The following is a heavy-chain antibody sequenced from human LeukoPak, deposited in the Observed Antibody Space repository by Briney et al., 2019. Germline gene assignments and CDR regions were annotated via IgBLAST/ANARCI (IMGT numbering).Heavy chain of an antibody. CDR2: ISAYNGNT. Sequence: VASVKVSCKASGYTFTSYGISWVRQAPGQGLEWMGWISAYNGNTNYAQKLQGRVTMTTDTSTSTAYMELRSLRSDDTAVYYCARNGYCSSTSCYTTPGYYYYYGMDVWGQGTTVTVSS. D-gene: IGHD2-2*02. V-gene: IGHV1-18*01. CDR1: GYTFTSYG. CDR3: ARNGYCSSTSCYTTPGYYYYYGMDV. J-gene: IGHJ6*02.